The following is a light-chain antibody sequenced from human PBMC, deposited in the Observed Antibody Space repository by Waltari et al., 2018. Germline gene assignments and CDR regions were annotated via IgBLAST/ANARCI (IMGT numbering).Light chain of an antibody. J-gene: IGLJ2*01. Sequence: SALTQPASLSGSPGQPIHISCTGTLSAVGGYNYVTWYQQHPGKAPKLMIYDVSKRPSGVSNRFSGSKSGNTASLTISGLQAEDEADYYCSSYTSSSPVVFGGGTKLTVL. CDR2: DVS. V-gene: IGLV2-14*01. CDR3: SSYTSSSPVV. CDR1: LSAVGGYNY.